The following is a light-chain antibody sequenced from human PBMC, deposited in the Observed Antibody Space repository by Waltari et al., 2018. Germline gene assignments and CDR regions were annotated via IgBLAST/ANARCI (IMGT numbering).Light chain of an antibody. CDR3: QQRNDWPLT. J-gene: IGKJ4*01. CDR2: DAS. Sequence: EIVLTQSPAPLSLSPGERATLSCRASQSASKYVAWYQKRHGQAPRLLIYDASNRATGVPDRFDAFGSGTDFTLTISSLEPEDSAVYYCQQRNDWPLTFGGGTRVEIK. V-gene: IGKV3-11*01. CDR1: QSASKY.